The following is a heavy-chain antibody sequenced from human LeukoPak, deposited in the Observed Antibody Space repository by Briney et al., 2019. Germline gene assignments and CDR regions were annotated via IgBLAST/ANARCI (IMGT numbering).Heavy chain of an antibody. CDR3: ARVGFVAVAGTNKKDY. V-gene: IGHV3-48*04. Sequence: QAGGSLRLSCAASGFTFSSYSMNWVRQAPGKGLEWVSYISSSSSTIYYADSVKDRFTISRDNAKNSLYLQMNSLRPEDTAVYYCARVGFVAVAGTNKKDYWGQGTLVTVSS. D-gene: IGHD6-19*01. J-gene: IGHJ4*02. CDR2: ISSSSSTI. CDR1: GFTFSSYS.